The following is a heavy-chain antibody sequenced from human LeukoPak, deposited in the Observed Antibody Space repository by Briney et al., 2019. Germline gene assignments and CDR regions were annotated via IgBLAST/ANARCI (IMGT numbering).Heavy chain of an antibody. Sequence: GGTLRLFRAASGFTHNKIYMICVREAPAKGLEGGAAISSSCRYKYYAESVKGRFTISRDNPKNSLHLQMNGLRGEDTAVYYCARGSGGGWYDGYFDYWGQRTRVTVST. J-gene: IGHJ4*02. CDR2: ISSSCRYK. CDR3: ARGSGGGWYDGYFDY. D-gene: IGHD6-19*01. V-gene: IGHV3-21*01. CDR1: GFTHNKIY.